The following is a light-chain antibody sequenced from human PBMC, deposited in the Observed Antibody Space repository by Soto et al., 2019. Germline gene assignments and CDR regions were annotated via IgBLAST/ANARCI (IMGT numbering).Light chain of an antibody. J-gene: IGLJ1*01. V-gene: IGLV2-14*03. CDR3: SSYSISTAYL. Sequence: QSVLTQPASVSGSPGQSITISCTGTSSDVGGYDYVSWYQLHPGKAPKVMVFEVSNRPSGVSYRFSGSKSGITASLTISGLQAEDVADYFSSSYSISTAYLFGTGTKVTV. CDR2: EVS. CDR1: SSDVGGYDY.